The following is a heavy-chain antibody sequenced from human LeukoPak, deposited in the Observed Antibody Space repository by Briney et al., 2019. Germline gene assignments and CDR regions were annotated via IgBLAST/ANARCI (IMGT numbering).Heavy chain of an antibody. CDR2: ISGSGGST. J-gene: IGHJ6*02. Sequence: PGGSLRLSCAASGFTFSSYAMSWVRQAPGKGLEWVSAISGSGGSTYYADSVKGRFTISRDNSKNTLYLQMNSLRAEDTAVYYSAAMYYYYYGMDVWGQGTTVTVSS. V-gene: IGHV3-23*01. CDR1: GFTFSSYA. CDR3: AAMYYYYYGMDV.